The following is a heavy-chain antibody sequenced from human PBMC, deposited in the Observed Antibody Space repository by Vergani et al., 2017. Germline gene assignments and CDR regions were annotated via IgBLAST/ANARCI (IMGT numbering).Heavy chain of an antibody. D-gene: IGHD3-3*01. J-gene: IGHJ4*02. CDR1: GGSFSGYY. V-gene: IGHV4-34*01. Sequence: QVQLQQWGAGLLKPSETLSLTCAVYGGSFSGYYWSWIRQPPGKGLEWIGETNHSGSTNYNPSLKSRVTISVDTSKNQFSLKLSSVTAADTAVYYCARAYITIFGVVRNFDYWGQGTLVTVSS. CDR2: TNHSGST. CDR3: ARAYITIFGVVRNFDY.